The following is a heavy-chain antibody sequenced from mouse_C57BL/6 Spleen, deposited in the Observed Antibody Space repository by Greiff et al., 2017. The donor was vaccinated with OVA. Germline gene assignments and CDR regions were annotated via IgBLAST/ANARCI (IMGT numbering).Heavy chain of an antibody. D-gene: IGHD2-4*01. CDR2: ISSGSSTI. V-gene: IGHV5-17*01. J-gene: IGHJ2*01. CDR3: ARHETYDYDGGVYFDY. CDR1: GFTFSDYG. Sequence: EVQLVESGGGLVKPGGSLKLSCAPSGFTFSDYGMHWVRQAPEKGLEWVAYISSGSSTIYYADTVKGRFTISRDNAKNTLFLQMTSLRSEDTAMYYCARHETYDYDGGVYFDYWGQGTTLTVSS.